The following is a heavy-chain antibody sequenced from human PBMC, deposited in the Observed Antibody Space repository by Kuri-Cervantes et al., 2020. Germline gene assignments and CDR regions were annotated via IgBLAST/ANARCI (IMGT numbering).Heavy chain of an antibody. CDR3: VREHPRSGSCDS. D-gene: IGHD3-10*01. CDR2: INSDGSRT. J-gene: IGHJ5*01. CDR1: GVTFNNYW. Sequence: GGSLRLSCAASGVTFNNYWMHWVRQAPGKGLAWVSHINSDGSRTDYADSVRGRFTISRDNAKNTVFLQMNSLRVEDTAVYYCVREHPRSGSCDSWGQGTLVTVSS. V-gene: IGHV3-74*01.